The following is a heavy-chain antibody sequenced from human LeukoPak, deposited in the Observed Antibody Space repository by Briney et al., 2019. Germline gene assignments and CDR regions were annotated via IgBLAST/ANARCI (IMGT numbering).Heavy chain of an antibody. J-gene: IGHJ4*02. Sequence: PGESLKISCKGSGYRFTNYWIGWVRQMPGKGLELMRSIYPGDSDTRYSPSFQGQVTISADKSITTAYLHWSSLKASDTAIYYCARQGVYYSDSSAFYYWGQGTLVTVSS. CDR3: ARQGVYYSDSSAFYY. CDR2: IYPGDSDT. CDR1: GYRFTNYW. V-gene: IGHV5-51*01. D-gene: IGHD3-22*01.